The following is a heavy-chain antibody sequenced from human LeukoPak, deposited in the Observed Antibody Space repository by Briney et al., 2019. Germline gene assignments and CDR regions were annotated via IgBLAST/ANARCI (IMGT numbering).Heavy chain of an antibody. D-gene: IGHD1-1*01. J-gene: IGHJ4*02. CDR1: GGSFSGYY. Sequence: SETLSLTCAVYGGSFSGYYWSWIRQPPGKGLEGIGEINHSGSTNYNPSLKSRVTISVDTSKNQSSLKLSSVTAADTAVYYCARGVVGTTGTSHFDYWGQGTLVTVSS. CDR3: ARGVVGTTGTSHFDY. V-gene: IGHV4-34*01. CDR2: INHSGST.